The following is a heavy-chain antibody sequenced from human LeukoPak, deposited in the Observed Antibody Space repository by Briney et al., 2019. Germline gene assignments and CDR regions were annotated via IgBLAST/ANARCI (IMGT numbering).Heavy chain of an antibody. CDR1: GGTFSSYA. CDR3: ARGEPIVVVVAATEAVYY. J-gene: IGHJ4*02. V-gene: IGHV1-69*13. Sequence: ASVKVSCKASGGTFSSYAISWVRQAPGQGLEWMGGITPIFGTANYAQKFQGRVTITADESTSTAYMELSSLRSEDTAVYYCARGEPIVVVVAATEAVYYWGQGTLVTVSS. D-gene: IGHD2-15*01. CDR2: ITPIFGTA.